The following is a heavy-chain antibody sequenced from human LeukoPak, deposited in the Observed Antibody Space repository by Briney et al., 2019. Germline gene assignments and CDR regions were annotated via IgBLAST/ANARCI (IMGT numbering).Heavy chain of an antibody. V-gene: IGHV4-34*01. CDR1: GGSFSGYY. CDR2: INHSGST. D-gene: IGHD7-27*01. J-gene: IGHJ4*02. CDR3: ARTPDWGSQREYYFDY. Sequence: PSETLSLTCAVYGGSFSGYYWSWIRQPPGKGLEWTGEINHSGSTNYNPSLKSRVTISVDTSKNQFSLKLSSVTAADTAVYYCARTPDWGSQREYYFDYWGQGTLVTVSS.